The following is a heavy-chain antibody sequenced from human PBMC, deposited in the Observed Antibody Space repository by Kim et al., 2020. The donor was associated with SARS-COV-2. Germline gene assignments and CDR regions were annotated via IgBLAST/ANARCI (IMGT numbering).Heavy chain of an antibody. J-gene: IGHJ4*02. CDR3: ARDLVGATSHHLGY. D-gene: IGHD1-26*01. CDR2: IWYDGSNK. V-gene: IGHV3-33*01. Sequence: GGSLRLSCAASGFTFSSYGMHWVRQAPGKGLEWVAVIWYDGSNKYYADSVKGRFTISRDNSKNTLYLQMNSLRAEDTAVYYCARDLVGATSHHLGYWGQGTLVTVSS. CDR1: GFTFSSYG.